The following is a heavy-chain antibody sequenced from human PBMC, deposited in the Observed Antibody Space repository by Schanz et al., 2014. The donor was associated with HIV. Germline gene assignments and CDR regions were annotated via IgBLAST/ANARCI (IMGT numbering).Heavy chain of an antibody. CDR1: GYTFTSYY. D-gene: IGHD6-6*01. CDR3: ARYPRLIEFGSPQGLDV. CDR2: INPISDYT. V-gene: IGHV1-46*01. Sequence: QVQLVQSGAEVKKPGASVKLSCKASGYTFTSYYVHWVRQAPGQGLEWMGSINPISDYTSYAQKFQGGVTMTTDTSTSTAYMELRNLRSDDTAVYYCARYPRLIEFGSPQGLDVWGQGTTVTVSS. J-gene: IGHJ6*02.